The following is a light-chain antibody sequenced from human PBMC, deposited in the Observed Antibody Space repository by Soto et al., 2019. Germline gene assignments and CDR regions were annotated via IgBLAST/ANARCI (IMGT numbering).Light chain of an antibody. CDR3: QQYGSSGT. V-gene: IGKV3-11*01. CDR1: QSVSSY. J-gene: IGKJ1*01. Sequence: EIVLTQSPATLSLSPGERATLSCRASQSVSSYLAWYKQEPGQAPRLLIYDASNRATGIPARFSGSGSGTDFTLTIRRLEPEDFAVYYCQQYGSSGTFGQGTKVDIK. CDR2: DAS.